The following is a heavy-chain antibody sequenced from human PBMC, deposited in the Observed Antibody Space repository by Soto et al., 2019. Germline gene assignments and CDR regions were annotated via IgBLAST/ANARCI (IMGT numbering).Heavy chain of an antibody. Sequence: QVQLVESGGGVVQPGRSLTLSCAASGFTFSRFSMHWVRQAPGKGLAWVAVISYDGSNTHYAESVKGRFNISRDDSKNTVYQQMNNLRGEYSAVYYCARDYGMFLSYYYYGMDVWGQGTTVTVSS. CDR2: ISYDGSNT. J-gene: IGHJ6*02. D-gene: IGHD3-10*02. CDR3: ARDYGMFLSYYYYGMDV. V-gene: IGHV3-30-3*01. CDR1: GFTFSRFS.